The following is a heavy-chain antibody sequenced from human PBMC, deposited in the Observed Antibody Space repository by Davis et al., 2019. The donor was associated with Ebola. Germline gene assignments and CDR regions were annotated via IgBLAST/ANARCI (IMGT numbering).Heavy chain of an antibody. Sequence: ASVKVSCKVSGYTLTELSMHWVRQAPGKGLEWMGGFDPEDGETIYAQKFQGRVTMTEDTSTDTAYMELSSLRSEDTAVYYCATGPESYYDSSGYYYYYWGQGTLVTVSS. CDR2: FDPEDGET. J-gene: IGHJ4*02. D-gene: IGHD3-22*01. CDR1: GYTLTELS. CDR3: ATGPESYYDSSGYYYYY. V-gene: IGHV1-24*01.